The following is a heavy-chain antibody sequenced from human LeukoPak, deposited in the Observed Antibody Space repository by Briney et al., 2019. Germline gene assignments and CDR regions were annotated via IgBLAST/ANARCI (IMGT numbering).Heavy chain of an antibody. J-gene: IGHJ3*01. Sequence: GGSLRLSCAASGFTFSSYSINWVRQAPGKGLEWLSYISSSSRTISYADSLKGRFTVSRDNAKNSLDLQMNSLRVEDTAVYYCARGMGAYDAFDVWGQGTMVTVSS. CDR2: ISSSSRTI. CDR1: GFTFSSYS. V-gene: IGHV3-48*04. CDR3: ARGMGAYDAFDV. D-gene: IGHD1-26*01.